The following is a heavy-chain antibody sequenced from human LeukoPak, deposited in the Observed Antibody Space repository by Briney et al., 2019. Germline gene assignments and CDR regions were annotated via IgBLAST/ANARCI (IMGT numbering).Heavy chain of an antibody. CDR3: AKDLGYCSSTSFYLDF. CDR2: LSSDSSAI. V-gene: IGHV3-48*01. CDR1: GFTFCYYT. D-gene: IGHD2-2*01. J-gene: IGHJ4*02. Sequence: GGSLRLSCAASGFTFCYYTLNWVREAPGKGLEWGSYLSSDSSAIYYTDAVRGRFTISRDNSNNTLDLQMHSLRAEDTAVYYCAKDLGYCSSTSFYLDFWGRGTRVTVSS.